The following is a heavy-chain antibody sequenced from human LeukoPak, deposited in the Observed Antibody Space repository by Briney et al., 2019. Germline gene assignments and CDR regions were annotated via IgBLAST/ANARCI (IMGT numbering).Heavy chain of an antibody. D-gene: IGHD3-10*01. CDR2: IYPGDSDT. V-gene: IGHV5-51*01. Sequence: GESLKISCRGSGYSFSTYWVAWVRQMPGKGLEYMGTIYPGDSDTRYSPSFQGQVTISADKSISTAYLQWSSLKASDTAIYYCARTYYFNRPSFDSWGQGTLVTVSS. CDR1: GYSFSTYW. CDR3: ARTYYFNRPSFDS. J-gene: IGHJ4*02.